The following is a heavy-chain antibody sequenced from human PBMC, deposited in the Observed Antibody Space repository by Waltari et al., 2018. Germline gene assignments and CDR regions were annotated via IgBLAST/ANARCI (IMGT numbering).Heavy chain of an antibody. CDR1: GYIFSNYG. Sequence: QIQLVQSGAEVKKPGASVKVSCKASGYIFSNYGITWVRQAPGQGLESMGWISAYNGYTKYEQSRQGRVTMTTDTSKTTAYMEIRSLRYDDTAVYYCAIDDVDSSNFGGFWGQGTVVTVSS. J-gene: IGHJ4*02. CDR3: AIDDVDSSNFGGF. V-gene: IGHV1-18*01. D-gene: IGHD6-13*01. CDR2: ISAYNGYT.